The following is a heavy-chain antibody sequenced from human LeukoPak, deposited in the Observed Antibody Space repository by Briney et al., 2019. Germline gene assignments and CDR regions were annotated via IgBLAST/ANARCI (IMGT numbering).Heavy chain of an antibody. V-gene: IGHV6-1*01. CDR2: TYYRSKWYN. CDR3: ARGLMITFGGVIVPYYFDY. CDR1: GDSVSSNSAA. D-gene: IGHD3-16*02. Sequence: SQTLSLTCAISGDSVSSNSAAWNWIRQSPSRGLEWLGRTYYRSKWYNDYAVSVKSRITINPDTSKNQFSLQLNSVTPEDTAVYYCARGLMITFGGVIVPYYFDYWGQGTLVTVSS. J-gene: IGHJ4*02.